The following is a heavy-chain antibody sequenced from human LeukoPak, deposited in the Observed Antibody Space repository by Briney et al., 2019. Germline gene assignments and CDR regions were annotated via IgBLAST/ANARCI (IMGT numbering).Heavy chain of an antibody. V-gene: IGHV3-23*01. D-gene: IGHD3-22*01. J-gene: IGHJ3*02. Sequence: GGSLRLSCAASGFTLSTYAMSWVRQTPGKGLEWVAATSSSDAGTYHADSVRGRFTISRDNSKNTLYLQMNSLRAEDTAVYYCANDTSSSGYYYGNAFDIWAQGTMVRVSS. CDR1: GFTLSTYA. CDR3: ANDTSSSGYYYGNAFDI. CDR2: TSSSDAGT.